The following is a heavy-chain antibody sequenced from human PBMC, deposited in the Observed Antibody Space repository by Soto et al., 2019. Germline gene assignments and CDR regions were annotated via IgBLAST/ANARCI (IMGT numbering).Heavy chain of an antibody. CDR3: AKNQGVELVPLATVDWFDP. Sequence: GALRISCAGSGFIVENFVRSWVRQAPGKGLEWISSISGSGFKKYYADSVKGRFTISRDNSKSTVYLELNNLSAEDTAVYHCAKNQGVELVPLATVDWFDPWGQGSVVNVSS. CDR1: GFIVENFV. J-gene: IGHJ5*02. D-gene: IGHD1-26*01. CDR2: ISGSGFKK. V-gene: IGHV3-23*01.